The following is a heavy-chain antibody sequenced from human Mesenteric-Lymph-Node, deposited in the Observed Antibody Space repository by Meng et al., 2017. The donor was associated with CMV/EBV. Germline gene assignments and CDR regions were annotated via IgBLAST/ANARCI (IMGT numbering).Heavy chain of an antibody. J-gene: IGHJ4*02. CDR1: GFTFSSFA. CDR2: IRYDGSNK. D-gene: IGHD1-7*01. CDR3: AKIQGNWNYGFYFDY. Sequence: GESLKISCAASGFTFSSFAMSWVRQAPGKGLEWMAFIRYDGSNKFYADSVKGRFTISRDNSKNTVSLQMNSLRAEDTAVYYCAKIQGNWNYGFYFDYWGQGTLVTVSS. V-gene: IGHV3-30*02.